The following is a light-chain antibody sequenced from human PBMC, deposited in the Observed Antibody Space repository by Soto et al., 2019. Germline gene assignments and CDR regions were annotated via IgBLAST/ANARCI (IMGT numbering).Light chain of an antibody. CDR2: DTS. Sequence: EIVLTQSPDTLSLSPGERATLSCRASQSVSSSSLAWYQHKPGQTPRLLIYDTSTRATGVPARFSGSRSGTEFTLTISSLQTADFATYYCQQYNSYPWTFGQGTKVDIK. V-gene: IGKV3-20*01. J-gene: IGKJ1*01. CDR3: QQYNSYPWT. CDR1: QSVSSSS.